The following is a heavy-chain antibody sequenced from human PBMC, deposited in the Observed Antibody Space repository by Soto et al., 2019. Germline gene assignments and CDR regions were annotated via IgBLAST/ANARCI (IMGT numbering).Heavy chain of an antibody. D-gene: IGHD4-17*01. CDR1: GGSISSGGYY. J-gene: IGHJ2*01. Sequence: SETLSLTCTVSGGSISSGGYYWSWIRQHPGKGLEWIGYIYYSGSTYYNPSLKSRVTISVDTSKNQFSLKLSSVTAADTAVYYCARVWSLMTTVTTGWYFDLWGRGTLVTVSS. CDR3: ARVWSLMTTVTTGWYFDL. CDR2: IYYSGST. V-gene: IGHV4-31*03.